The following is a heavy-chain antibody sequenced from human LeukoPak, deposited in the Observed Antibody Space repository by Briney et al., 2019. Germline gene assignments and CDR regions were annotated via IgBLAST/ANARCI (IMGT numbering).Heavy chain of an antibody. Sequence: GGSLRLSCAASGFTFSSYSMNWVRQAPGKRLEWVSSITSGGHIYYPDSLKGRFTISRDNSKNTLYLQMNSLRAGDTAVYYCARDPYQWELNTSFFDYWGQGTLVTVSS. CDR2: ITSGGHI. V-gene: IGHV3-21*01. CDR3: ARDPYQWELNTSFFDY. J-gene: IGHJ4*02. D-gene: IGHD1-26*01. CDR1: GFTFSSYS.